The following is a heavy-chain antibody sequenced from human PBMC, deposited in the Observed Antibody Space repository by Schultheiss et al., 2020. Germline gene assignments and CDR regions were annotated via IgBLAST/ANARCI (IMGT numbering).Heavy chain of an antibody. J-gene: IGHJ4*02. D-gene: IGHD6-13*01. CDR1: GGSFSSYY. CDR3: ARGDSSSWHYFDY. V-gene: IGHV4-59*01. Sequence: SETLSLTCAVYGGSFSSYYWSWIRQPPGKGLEWIGHIYYSGSTNYNPSLKSRVTISVDTSKNQFSLKLSSVTAADTAVYYCARGDSSSWHYFDYWGQGTLVTVSS. CDR2: IYYSGST.